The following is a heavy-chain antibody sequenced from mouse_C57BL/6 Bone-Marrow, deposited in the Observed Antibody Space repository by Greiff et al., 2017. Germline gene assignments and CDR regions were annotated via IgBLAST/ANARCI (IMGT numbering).Heavy chain of an antibody. CDR2: IDPSDSET. CDR3: ASYKGGFAY. V-gene: IGHV1-52*01. J-gene: IGHJ3*01. CDR1: GYTFTSYW. Sequence: QVQLKESGAELVRPGSSVKLSCKASGYTFTSYWMHWVKQRPIQGLEWIGNIDPSDSETHYNQKFKDKATLTVDKSSSTAYMQLSSLTSEDSAVYYCASYKGGFAYWGQGTLVTVSA.